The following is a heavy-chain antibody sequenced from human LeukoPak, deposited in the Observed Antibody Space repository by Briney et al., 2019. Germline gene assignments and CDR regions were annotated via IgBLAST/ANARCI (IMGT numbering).Heavy chain of an antibody. Sequence: PGGSLRLSCAASGFTFSSYWMSWVRQAPGKGLEWVANIKQDGSEKYYVDSVKGRFTISRDNAKNSLYLQMNSLGAEDTAVYYCARVADYDFWSGYPRPYYFDYWGQGTLVTVSS. V-gene: IGHV3-7*01. CDR1: GFTFSSYW. J-gene: IGHJ4*02. CDR3: ARVADYDFWSGYPRPYYFDY. D-gene: IGHD3-3*01. CDR2: IKQDGSEK.